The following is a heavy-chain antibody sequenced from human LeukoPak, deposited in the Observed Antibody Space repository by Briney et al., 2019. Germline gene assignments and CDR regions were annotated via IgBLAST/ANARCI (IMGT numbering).Heavy chain of an antibody. D-gene: IGHD1-26*01. CDR1: GFPFSDYY. CDR2: IVGSGSTI. V-gene: IGHV3-11*04. Sequence: PGGSLRLSCAASGFPFSDYYMSWFRQAPGKGLGWGSYIVGSGSTIYHTDSVKGRFTISRDNAKNSLYLQMSSLRAEDTAIYYWSSLHWIVGAHDAFYIWGQGTMVTVSS. J-gene: IGHJ3*02. CDR3: SSLHWIVGAHDAFYI.